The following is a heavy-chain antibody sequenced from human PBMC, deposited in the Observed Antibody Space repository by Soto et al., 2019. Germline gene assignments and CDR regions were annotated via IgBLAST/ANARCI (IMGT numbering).Heavy chain of an antibody. D-gene: IGHD3-10*01. CDR1: GGSISSGDYY. Sequence: QVQLQESGPGLVKPSQTLSLTCTVSGGSISSGDYYWSWIRQPPGKGLEWIGYIYYSGSTYYNPSLKSRVTIAVDTSKNQFPLKLSSVTVADTAVYYCARDSYYYGSGSYWFDPWGQGTLVTVSS. CDR2: IYYSGST. CDR3: ARDSYYYGSGSYWFDP. J-gene: IGHJ5*02. V-gene: IGHV4-30-4*01.